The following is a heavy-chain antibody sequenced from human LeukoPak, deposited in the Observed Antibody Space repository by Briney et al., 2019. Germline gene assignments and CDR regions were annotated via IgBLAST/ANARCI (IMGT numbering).Heavy chain of an antibody. CDR1: GYTFTGYY. J-gene: IGHJ6*03. CDR2: INPNSGGT. CDR3: ARDPSLYCSSTSCYGDYYYYMDV. D-gene: IGHD2-2*01. V-gene: IGHV1-2*02. Sequence: ASVKVSCKASGYTFTGYYMHWVRQAPGQGLEWMGWINPNSGGTNYAQKFQGRVTMTRDTPISTAYMELSRLRSDDTAVYYCARDPSLYCSSTSCYGDYYYYMDVWGKGTTVTVSS.